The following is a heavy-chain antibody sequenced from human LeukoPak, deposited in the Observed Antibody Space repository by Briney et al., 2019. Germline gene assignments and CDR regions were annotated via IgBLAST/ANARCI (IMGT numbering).Heavy chain of an antibody. D-gene: IGHD1-26*01. V-gene: IGHV3-48*01. CDR2: ISRSSDII. CDR1: GFTFNSYT. Sequence: GGSLRLSCATSGFTFNSYTLNWVRQAPGKGLEWVSSISRSSDIILYTDSAKGRFTISRDNAKTSLYLQMNSLRAEDTAVYYCASGSYGQFDHWGQGTLVTVSS. CDR3: ASGSYGQFDH. J-gene: IGHJ4*02.